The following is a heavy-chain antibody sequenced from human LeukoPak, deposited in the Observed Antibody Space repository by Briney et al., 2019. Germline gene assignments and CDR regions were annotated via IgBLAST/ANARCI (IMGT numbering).Heavy chain of an antibody. CDR1: GFTFSDSY. D-gene: IGHD6-19*01. V-gene: IGHV3-53*01. Sequence: PGGSLRLSCAASGFTFSDSYMTWVRQAPGKGLEWVSVIYSGGSTYYGDSVKGRFIMSRDNSKNTLYLQMNSLRAEDTAVYYCARDRISSGWYSGFDLWGQGTLVTVSS. J-gene: IGHJ5*02. CDR2: IYSGGST. CDR3: ARDRISSGWYSGFDL.